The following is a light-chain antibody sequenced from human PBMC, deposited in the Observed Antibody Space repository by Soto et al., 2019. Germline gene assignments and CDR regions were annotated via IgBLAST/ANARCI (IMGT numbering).Light chain of an antibody. V-gene: IGKV4-1*01. J-gene: IGKJ1*01. CDR1: QSILYSSNNKNH. CDR2: WAS. Sequence: DIVMTQSPDSLAVSLGERATINCKSSQSILYSSNNKNHLAWYQQKAGQSPKLLIYWASTRESGVPDRFSGSGSGTDFTLTISSLQAEDVAVYYCQQYYTSPWTFGQGNKVEIK. CDR3: QQYYTSPWT.